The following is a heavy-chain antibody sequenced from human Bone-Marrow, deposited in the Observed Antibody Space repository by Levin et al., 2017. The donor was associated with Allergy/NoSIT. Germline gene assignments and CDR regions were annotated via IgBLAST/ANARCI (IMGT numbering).Heavy chain of an antibody. V-gene: IGHV1-69*13. J-gene: IGHJ6*02. CDR1: GGTFNSYG. CDR2: IIPIFGTA. CDR3: AREGYFGDRHYYDGLDV. Sequence: SVKVSCKASGGTFNSYGISWVRQAPGQGLEWMGGIIPIFGTANYAQRFQGRVTITADESTNTAYMDLRSLRSEDTAIYYCAREGYFGDRHYYDGLDVWGQGTTVTVSS. D-gene: IGHD4-17*01.